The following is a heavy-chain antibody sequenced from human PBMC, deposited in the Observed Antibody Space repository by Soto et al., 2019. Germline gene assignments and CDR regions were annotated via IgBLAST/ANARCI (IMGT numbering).Heavy chain of an antibody. CDR3: ARDLYYSSGRYFDHDAFDI. D-gene: IGHD6-19*01. Sequence: ASVKVSCKASGYNFTSYGISWVRQAPGQGLEWMGWISPHNDRTKYARRFQDRVTMTTETPTSTVYMELGSLRSDDTAVYYCARDLYYSSGRYFDHDAFDIWGQGTVVTVS. J-gene: IGHJ3*02. CDR1: GYNFTSYG. CDR2: ISPHNDRT. V-gene: IGHV1-18*01.